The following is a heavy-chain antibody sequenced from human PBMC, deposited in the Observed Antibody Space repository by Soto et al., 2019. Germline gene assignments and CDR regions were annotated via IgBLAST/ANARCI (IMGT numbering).Heavy chain of an antibody. V-gene: IGHV4-31*03. J-gene: IGHJ4*02. CDR1: DGSISTGGYY. CDR2: IYYSGST. Sequence: QVQLQESGPGVVEPSQTLSLTCTVSDGSISTGGYYWTWIRQHPGKGLEWIGYIYYSGSTYYNPSLKSRVTISVDTSKNQFSLKLSSVTAADTVEYYCARGLSVTLFDNWGQGTLVTVSS. D-gene: IGHD4-17*01. CDR3: ARGLSVTLFDN.